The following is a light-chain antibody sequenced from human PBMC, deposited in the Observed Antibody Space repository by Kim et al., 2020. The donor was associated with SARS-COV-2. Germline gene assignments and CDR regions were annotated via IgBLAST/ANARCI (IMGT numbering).Light chain of an antibody. CDR2: GAS. CDR1: QPISRF. V-gene: IGKV1-39*01. CDR3: QQTYGTPFT. Sequence: SASIGDRVTITCRASQPISRFLNWYQQKPGKAPKGLVYGASSLQGGVPSRFSGSGSGTEFTLTINSLQPEDYGSYHCQQTYGTPFTFGGGTKLEIK. J-gene: IGKJ4*01.